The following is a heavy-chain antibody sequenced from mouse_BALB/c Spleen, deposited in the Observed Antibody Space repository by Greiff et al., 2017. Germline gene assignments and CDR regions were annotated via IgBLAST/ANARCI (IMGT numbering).Heavy chain of an antibody. CDR3: ADQGTGLFDY. Sequence: EVQLQQSGAELVKPGASVKLSCTASGFNIKDTYMPWVKQRPEQGLEWIGRIDPANGNTKYDPKFQGKATITADTSSNTAYLQLSSLTSEDTAVYYCADQGTGLFDYWGQGTTLTVSS. CDR1: GFNIKDTY. CDR2: IDPANGNT. D-gene: IGHD4-1*01. V-gene: IGHV14-3*02. J-gene: IGHJ2*01.